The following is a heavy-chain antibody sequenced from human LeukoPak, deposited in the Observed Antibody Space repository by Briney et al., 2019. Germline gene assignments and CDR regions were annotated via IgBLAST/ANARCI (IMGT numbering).Heavy chain of an antibody. CDR3: ARDGSARYYFDY. V-gene: IGHV4-59*01. J-gene: IGHJ4*02. CDR2: IYYSGST. CDR1: GGSISTYY. Sequence: WETLCLTCTVSGGSISTYYWNWIRQPPGKGLEWIGYIYYSGSTNYNPSLKSRVTISVDTSKNQFSLKLSSVTAADTAMYYCARDGSARYYFDYWGPGNLGSVSS.